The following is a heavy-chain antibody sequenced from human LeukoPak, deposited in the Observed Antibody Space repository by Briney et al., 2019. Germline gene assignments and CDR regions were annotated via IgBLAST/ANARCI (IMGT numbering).Heavy chain of an antibody. D-gene: IGHD5-18*01. CDR2: IYSGGST. V-gene: IGHV3-66*01. J-gene: IGHJ4*02. Sequence: GRSLRLSCPASGFTVSSNYMSWVRQAPGKGLEWVSVIYSGGSTYYADSVKGRFTISRDNSKNTLYLQMNSLRAEDTAVYYCARGIQLWSRTSEDYWGQGTLVTVSS. CDR1: GFTVSSNY. CDR3: ARGIQLWSRTSEDY.